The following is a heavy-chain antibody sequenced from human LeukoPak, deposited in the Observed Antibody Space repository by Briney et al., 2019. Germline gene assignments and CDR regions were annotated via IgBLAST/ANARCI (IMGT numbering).Heavy chain of an antibody. Sequence: GGSLRLSCAASGFTFSDYYMSWIRQAPGKGLEWVSYISSSSSYTNYAVSVKGRFTIPRDNAKNSLYLQMNSLRAEDTAVYYCARDHQGDYYGSGSVDYWGQGTLVTVSS. CDR2: ISSSSSYT. D-gene: IGHD3-10*01. CDR1: GFTFSDYY. J-gene: IGHJ4*02. CDR3: ARDHQGDYYGSGSVDY. V-gene: IGHV3-11*06.